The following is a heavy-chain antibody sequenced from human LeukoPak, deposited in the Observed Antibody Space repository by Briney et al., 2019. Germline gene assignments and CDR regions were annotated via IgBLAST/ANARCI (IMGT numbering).Heavy chain of an antibody. Sequence: GGSLRLSCAASGFTFSNAWMNWVRQAPGKGLEWVAHINPDGRDTYYVDSVKGRFTISRDSAQNSMYLQMNSLRVEDTAVYYCTSWGDTTAEYFQRWGQGTLVTVSS. V-gene: IGHV3-7*01. J-gene: IGHJ1*01. CDR2: INPDGRDT. CDR3: TSWGDTTAEYFQR. D-gene: IGHD2-21*02. CDR1: GFTFSNAW.